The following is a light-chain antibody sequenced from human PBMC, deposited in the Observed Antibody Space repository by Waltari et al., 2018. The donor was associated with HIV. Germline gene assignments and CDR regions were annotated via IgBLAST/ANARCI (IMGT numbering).Light chain of an antibody. CDR3: AAWDDSLRGPV. CDR1: SSNIGSNH. CDR2: VNS. J-gene: IGLJ2*01. V-gene: IGLV1-47*01. Sequence: QSVLTQPPSASGTPGQMVTISCSGSSSNIGSNHVYWYQHLPGTAPKLLIYVNSQRPSGVPDRFSGSKSGTSASLAISGLRSEDEGDYYCAAWDDSLRGPVFGGGSRLTVL.